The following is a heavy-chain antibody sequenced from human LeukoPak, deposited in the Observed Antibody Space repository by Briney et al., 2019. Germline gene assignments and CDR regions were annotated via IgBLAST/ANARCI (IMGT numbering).Heavy chain of an antibody. CDR1: GFAFSSYA. Sequence: GGSLRLSCAASGFAFSSYAMSWIRQAPGKGLEWVSYISSSGSTIYYADSVKGRFTISRDNAKNSLYLQMNGLRAEDTAVYYCARDYCTNGVCFVNDYWGQGTLVTVSS. CDR3: ARDYCTNGVCFVNDY. V-gene: IGHV3-11*01. CDR2: ISSSGSTI. J-gene: IGHJ4*02. D-gene: IGHD2-8*01.